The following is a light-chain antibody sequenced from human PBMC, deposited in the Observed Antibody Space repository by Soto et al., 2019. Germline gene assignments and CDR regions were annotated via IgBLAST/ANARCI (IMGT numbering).Light chain of an antibody. V-gene: IGKV3-11*01. CDR1: QSVSSY. CDR2: DAS. CDR3: QQRSNWPFT. Sequence: EIVLTQSPATLSLSPGERATLSCRARQSVSSYLAWYQQKPGQAPRLLIYDASNRATGIPARFSGSGSGTAFALTISSLEPEDVGVNYCQQRSNWPFTLGERNKVEIK. J-gene: IGKJ2*01.